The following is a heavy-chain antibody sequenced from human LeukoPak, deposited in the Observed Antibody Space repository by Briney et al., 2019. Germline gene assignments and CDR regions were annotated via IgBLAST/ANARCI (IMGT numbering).Heavy chain of an antibody. CDR1: AASISSYY. CDR2: IYYSGST. CDR3: ARDSDQSSGYNWFDP. D-gene: IGHD3-22*01. V-gene: IGHV4-59*01. Sequence: PSESLSLTCTVSAASISSYYRSWIRQPPGKGLEWIGYIYYSGSTNYNPAFKSRVTISVDTSKKQFSLSLSSVTAADTAVYYCARDSDQSSGYNWFDPWGQGNLVTVSS. J-gene: IGHJ5*02.